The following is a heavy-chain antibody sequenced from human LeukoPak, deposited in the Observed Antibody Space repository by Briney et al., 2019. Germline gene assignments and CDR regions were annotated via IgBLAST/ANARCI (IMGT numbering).Heavy chain of an antibody. Sequence: VGSLRLSYAASGFTFCSYAMQSVCQTPRKRLWRVAVISYDGGKKHYADSVKGRFTISRDNAKNTLYLQMNSMRAEDTDVSDCAGGGGGYSGSYYGDWGQGTLVTVSS. D-gene: IGHD1-26*01. V-gene: IGHV3-30*04. CDR3: AGGGGGYSGSYYGD. CDR2: ISYDGGKK. CDR1: GFTFCSYA. J-gene: IGHJ4*02.